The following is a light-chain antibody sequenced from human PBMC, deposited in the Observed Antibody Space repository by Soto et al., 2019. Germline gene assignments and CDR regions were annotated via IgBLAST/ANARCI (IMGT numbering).Light chain of an antibody. Sequence: EVVMTQSPATLSVSPGERATLSCRASQSVNDKVAWFQQKPGQAPRFLIIGASTTAAGVPARFRGSGSGREFALTISSLQSEDFAVYYCQQYNDWPPCTFGHGTKVDIK. V-gene: IGKV3-15*01. CDR1: QSVNDK. J-gene: IGKJ3*01. CDR2: GAS. CDR3: QQYNDWPPCT.